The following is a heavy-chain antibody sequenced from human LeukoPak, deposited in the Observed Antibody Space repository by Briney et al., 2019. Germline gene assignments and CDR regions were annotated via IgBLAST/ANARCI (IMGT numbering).Heavy chain of an antibody. CDR2: ISSSSSYI. CDR3: ARDQADTAMVPPYFDY. D-gene: IGHD5-18*01. V-gene: IGHV3-21*01. J-gene: IGHJ4*02. CDR1: GFTFSSYS. Sequence: GGSLRLSCAASGFTFSSYSMNWVRQAPGKGLEWVSSISSSSSYIYYADSVKGRFTISRDNAKNSLYLQMSSLRAEDTAVYNCARDQADTAMVPPYFDYWGQGTLVTVSS.